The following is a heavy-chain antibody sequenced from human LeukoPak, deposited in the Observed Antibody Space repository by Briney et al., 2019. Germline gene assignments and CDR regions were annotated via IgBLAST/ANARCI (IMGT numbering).Heavy chain of an antibody. CDR2: IYTSGST. CDR3: ARDQGPYCGGDCYPYYFDY. D-gene: IGHD2-21*02. V-gene: IGHV4-61*02. CDR1: DGSISSGSYY. J-gene: IGHJ4*02. Sequence: MTSETLSLTCTVSDGSISSGSYYWSWIRQPAGKGLEWIGRIYTSGSTNYNPSLKSRVTISVDTSKNQFSLKLSTVTAADTAVYYCARDQGPYCGGDCYPYYFDYWGQGTLVTVSS.